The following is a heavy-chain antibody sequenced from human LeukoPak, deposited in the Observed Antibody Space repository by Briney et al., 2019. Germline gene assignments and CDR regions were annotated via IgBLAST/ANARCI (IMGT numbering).Heavy chain of an antibody. CDR3: TRDSGTYHWFDP. Sequence: GGALKLSCAASGFTFSGSAIHWVRQSSGKGLEWVGQIDKKDKGYATATAYAASVKGRFTISRDDSINTAYLQMKSLKTEDTALYYCTRDSGTYHWFDPWGQGTLDTLSS. CDR2: IDKKDKGYATAT. CDR1: GFTFSGSA. D-gene: IGHD1-26*01. V-gene: IGHV3-73*01. J-gene: IGHJ5*02.